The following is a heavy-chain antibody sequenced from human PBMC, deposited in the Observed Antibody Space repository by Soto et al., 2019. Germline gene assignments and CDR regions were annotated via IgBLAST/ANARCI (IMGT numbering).Heavy chain of an antibody. J-gene: IGHJ4*01. CDR3: TTDSYITSIIVRFDY. Sequence: PGGXRXSCXASGXTFSNAWIXWVRQTXXKGLEWVGRVKSKTDGGTTDFAAPVKGRFAISRDDSKNMVYLEMNSLKTEDTAIYYCTTDSYITSIIVRFDYWGHGTLVTVSS. D-gene: IGHD3-22*01. V-gene: IGHV3-15*07. CDR1: GXTFSNAW. CDR2: VKSKTDGGTT.